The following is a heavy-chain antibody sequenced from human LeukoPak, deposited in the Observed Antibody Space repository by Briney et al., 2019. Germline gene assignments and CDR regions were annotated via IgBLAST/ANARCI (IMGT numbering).Heavy chain of an antibody. Sequence: GGSLRLSCAASGFTFSSYWMHWVRQAPGKGLVWVSRISTDGSSTSYADSVKGRFTISRDNAKNTLYLQMNGVRAEDTAVYYCARGRSSSSWYFFDYWGQGSLVTVSS. CDR3: ARGRSSSSWYFFDY. D-gene: IGHD6-13*01. CDR1: GFTFSSYW. J-gene: IGHJ4*02. CDR2: ISTDGSST. V-gene: IGHV3-74*01.